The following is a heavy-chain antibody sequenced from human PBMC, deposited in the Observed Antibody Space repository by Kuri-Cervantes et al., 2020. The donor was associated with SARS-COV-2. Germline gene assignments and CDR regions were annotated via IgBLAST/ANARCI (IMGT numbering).Heavy chain of an antibody. CDR2: ISSSSSYI. J-gene: IGHJ5*02. Sequence: GESLKLSCAASGFSFSSYAMSWVRQAPGKGLEWVSSISSSSSYIYYADSVKARFIISRDNAKNSLYLQMNSLSAEDTAVYYCARNPRAYGWFDPWGQGTLVTVSS. V-gene: IGHV3-21*01. CDR3: ARNPRAYGWFDP. D-gene: IGHD3-16*01. CDR1: GFSFSSYA.